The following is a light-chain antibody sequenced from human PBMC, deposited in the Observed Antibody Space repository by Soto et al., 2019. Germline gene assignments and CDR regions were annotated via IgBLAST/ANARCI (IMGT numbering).Light chain of an antibody. CDR2: SNT. CDR3: GTWNDSLNGWV. Sequence: QSVLTQPPSASGTPGQRVTISCSGSSSNIGSNTVNWYQQLPGTAPKLLIYSNTQRPSGVPDRFSGSKSGTSASLTISGLQSEDEAHYYCGTWNDSLNGWVFGGGTKVTVL. CDR1: SSNIGSNT. V-gene: IGLV1-44*01. J-gene: IGLJ3*02.